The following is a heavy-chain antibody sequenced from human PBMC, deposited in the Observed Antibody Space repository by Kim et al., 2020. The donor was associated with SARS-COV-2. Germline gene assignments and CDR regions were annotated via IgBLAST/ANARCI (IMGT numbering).Heavy chain of an antibody. CDR2: ISAYNGNT. D-gene: IGHD3-3*01. Sequence: ASVKVSCKASGYTFTSYGISWVRQAPGQGLEWMGWISAYNGNTNYAQKLQGRVTMTTNTSTSTAYMELRSLRSDDTAGYYCARDPSFGVVIISVDYYYGMDVWGQGTTVTVSS. V-gene: IGHV1-18*01. J-gene: IGHJ6*02. CDR1: GYTFTSYG. CDR3: ARDPSFGVVIISVDYYYGMDV.